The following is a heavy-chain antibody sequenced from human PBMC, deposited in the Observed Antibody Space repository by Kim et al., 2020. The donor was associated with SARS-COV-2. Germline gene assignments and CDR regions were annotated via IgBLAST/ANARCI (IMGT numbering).Heavy chain of an antibody. V-gene: IGHV3-23*01. CDR3: ATGGGWGFDH. CDR1: GFPFSSYA. J-gene: IGHJ4*02. D-gene: IGHD1-26*01. Sequence: GGSLRLSCSASGFPFSSYAMSWVRQAPGKGLEWVSAVGGTGENTYYADSVKGQFTISRDNSKNTLYLHMNTLTADDTAIYYCATGGGWGFDHWGQGTLVT. CDR2: VGGTGENT.